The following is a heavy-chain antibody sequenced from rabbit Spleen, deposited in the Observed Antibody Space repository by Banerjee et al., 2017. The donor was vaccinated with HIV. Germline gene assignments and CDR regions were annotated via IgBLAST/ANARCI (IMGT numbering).Heavy chain of an antibody. V-gene: IGHV1S45*01. CDR1: GFTLSSYYM. Sequence: QEQLEESAGGLVQPGGSLKLSCKASGFTLSSYYMNWVRQAPGKGLEWIGYIDPVFGITYYANWAKGRFTISKTSSTTVTLQMTSLTVADTATHFCARDLAGIIGWNFGLWGPGTLVT. J-gene: IGHJ4*01. CDR2: IDPVFGIT. CDR3: ARDLAGIIGWNFGL. D-gene: IGHD4-1*01.